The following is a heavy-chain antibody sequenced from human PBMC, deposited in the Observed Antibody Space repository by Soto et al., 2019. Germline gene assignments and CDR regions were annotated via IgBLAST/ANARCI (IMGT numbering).Heavy chain of an antibody. V-gene: IGHV3-21*01. CDR1: GFTFSSYS. CDR2: ISSSSSYI. J-gene: IGHJ4*01. Sequence: GGSLRLSCAASGFTFSSYSINWVRQAPGKGLEWVSSISSSSSYIYYADSVKGRFTISRDNAKNSLYLQMNSLRAEDTAMYYCAIQASYGDHDYRAHGTLVNGAS. CDR3: AIQASYGDHDY. D-gene: IGHD4-17*01.